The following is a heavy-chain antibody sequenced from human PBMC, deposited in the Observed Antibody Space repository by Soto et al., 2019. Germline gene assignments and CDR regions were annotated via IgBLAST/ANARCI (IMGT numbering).Heavy chain of an antibody. D-gene: IGHD6-13*01. CDR2: ISYDGSNK. CDR1: GFTFSSYA. CDR3: ARDGLYNPSTIADGPLDY. J-gene: IGHJ4*02. Sequence: GGSLRLSCAASGFTFSSYAMHWVRQAPGKGLEWVAVISYDGSNKYYADSVKGRFTISRDNSKNTLYLQMNSLRAEDTAVYYCARDGLYNPSTIADGPLDYWGQGTLVTVSS. V-gene: IGHV3-30-3*01.